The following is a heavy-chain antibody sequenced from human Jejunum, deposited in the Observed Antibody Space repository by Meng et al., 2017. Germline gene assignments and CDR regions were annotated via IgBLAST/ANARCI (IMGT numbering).Heavy chain of an antibody. J-gene: IGHJ4*02. D-gene: IGHD2-2*01. V-gene: IGHV2-5*02. CDR1: GFSLTTNGVG. CDR3: AHRQNSCFDY. CDR2: IYWDDDK. Sequence: QITLKGSVPTLGKPTQTLTLTCTFSGFSLTTNGVGVGWIRQPPGKALECLALIYWDDDKRYSPSLKSRLTITKDTSKNQVVLTMTNVDPVDTATYYCAHRQNSCFDYWGQGALVTVSS.